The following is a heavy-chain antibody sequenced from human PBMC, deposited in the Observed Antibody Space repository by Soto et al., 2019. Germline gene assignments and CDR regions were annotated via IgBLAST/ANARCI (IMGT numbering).Heavy chain of an antibody. CDR2: ISATTYGGVA. CDR3: SGHGGFSAP. D-gene: IGHD3-16*01. CDR1: GFNFPELA. V-gene: IGHV3-49*03. Sequence: PGGSLRLSCSAPGFNFPELAVSWFRQAPGKGPEWVGSISATTYGGVADYAASVRGRFIVSREDSKRITYLQMNSLKTEDTAVHYCSGHGGFSAPWRRGT. J-gene: IGHJ4*02.